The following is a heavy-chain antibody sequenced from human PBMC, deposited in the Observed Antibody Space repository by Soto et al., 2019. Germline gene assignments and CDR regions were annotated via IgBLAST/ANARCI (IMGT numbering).Heavy chain of an antibody. CDR3: ASSYSGSYLYYFDY. V-gene: IGHV1-69*13. CDR2: IIPILGTA. D-gene: IGHD1-26*01. J-gene: IGHJ4*02. CDR1: GGTFSSYA. Sequence: SVKVSCKASGGTFSSYAISCVRQAPGQGLEWMGGIIPILGTASYAQKFQGRVTITADESTSTAYMELSSLRSEDTAVYYCASSYSGSYLYYFDYWGQGTLVTVSS.